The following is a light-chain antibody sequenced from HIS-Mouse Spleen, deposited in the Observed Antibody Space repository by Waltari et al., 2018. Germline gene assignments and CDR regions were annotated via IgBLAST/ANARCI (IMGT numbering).Light chain of an antibody. CDR1: ALPKKY. Sequence: SYELTQPPSVSVSPGQTARITCSGDALPKKYAYWYQQKSGQAPVLVIYEDSKRPSGIPERFSGSISGTIATLTISGAQVEDEADYYCYSTDSSGNHRVFGGGTKLTVL. CDR3: YSTDSSGNHRV. J-gene: IGLJ2*01. CDR2: EDS. V-gene: IGLV3-10*01.